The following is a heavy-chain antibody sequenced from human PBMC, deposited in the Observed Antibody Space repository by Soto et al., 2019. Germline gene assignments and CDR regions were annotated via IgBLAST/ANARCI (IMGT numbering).Heavy chain of an antibody. J-gene: IGHJ5*02. V-gene: IGHV4-39*07. CDR2: IYYSGST. CDR1: GGSISSSSYY. Sequence: SETLSLTCTVSGGSISSSSYYWGWIRQPPGKGLEWIGSIYYSGSTYYNPSLKSRVTISRDNSKNTLYLQMNSLRAEDTAVYYCARESRFLEWLSLNWFDPWGQGTLVTVSS. CDR3: ARESRFLEWLSLNWFDP. D-gene: IGHD3-3*01.